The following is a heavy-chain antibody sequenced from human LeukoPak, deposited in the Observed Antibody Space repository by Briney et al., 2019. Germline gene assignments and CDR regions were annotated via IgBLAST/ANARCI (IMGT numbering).Heavy chain of an antibody. V-gene: IGHV3-11*01. CDR3: ARRDTAMDYYYGMDV. CDR1: GFTFSDYY. CDR2: ISSSGSTI. Sequence: GGSLRLSCAASGFTFSDYYMSWIRQAPGKGLEWVSYISSSGSTIYYADSVKGRFTISRDNAKNSLHLQMNSLRAEDTAVYYCARRDTAMDYYYGMDVWGQGTTVTVSS. D-gene: IGHD5-18*01. J-gene: IGHJ6*02.